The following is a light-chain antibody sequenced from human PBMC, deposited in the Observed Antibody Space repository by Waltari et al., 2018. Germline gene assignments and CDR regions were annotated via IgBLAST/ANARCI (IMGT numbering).Light chain of an antibody. CDR1: QSISSY. CDR2: AAS. Sequence: IHITQSPSSLSSSLGGRVTITCRASQSISSYLNLYQQKPGKAPKLLIYAASSLKSGVPSRFSGSGSGKDFTLTISSLQHEDVATYYWQQTYSTPAITFGQGTRLEIK. J-gene: IGKJ5*01. V-gene: IGKV1-39*01. CDR3: QQTYSTPAIT.